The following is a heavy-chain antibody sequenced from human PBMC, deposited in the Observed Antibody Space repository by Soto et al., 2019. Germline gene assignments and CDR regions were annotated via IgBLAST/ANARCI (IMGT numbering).Heavy chain of an antibody. CDR2: IRGSGGST. Sequence: QPGGSLRLSCAASGFTFSSYGMNWVRQAPGKGLEWVSGIRGSGGSTYYADFVKGRFTISRDNSKNTLYLQMNSLRAEDTAVYYCAKERAVAGFDYWGQGTLVTVSS. CDR1: GFTFSSYG. V-gene: IGHV3-23*01. J-gene: IGHJ4*02. CDR3: AKERAVAGFDY. D-gene: IGHD6-19*01.